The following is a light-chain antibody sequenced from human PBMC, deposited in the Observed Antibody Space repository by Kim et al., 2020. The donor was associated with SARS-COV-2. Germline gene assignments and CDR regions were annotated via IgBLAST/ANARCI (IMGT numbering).Light chain of an antibody. CDR1: QDISNY. Sequence: DIQMTQSPSSLSASVGDRVTITCWASQDISNYLAWYQQKPGKVPKLLIYVASTLYSGVPSRFSGSASGTDFTLTISSLQPEDVATYYCQNYNSAPFTFGPGTKVDIK. J-gene: IGKJ3*01. V-gene: IGKV1-27*01. CDR3: QNYNSAPFT. CDR2: VAS.